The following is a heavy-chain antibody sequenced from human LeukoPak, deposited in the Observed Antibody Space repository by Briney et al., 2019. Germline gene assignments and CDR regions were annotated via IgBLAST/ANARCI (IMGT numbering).Heavy chain of an antibody. CDR2: ISSSSSYI. Sequence: GGSLRLSCAASGFTFSSYSMNWVRQAPEKGLEWVSSISSSSSYIYYADSVKGRFTISRDNAKNSLYLQMNSLRAEDTAVYYCAREGDYYDSSGYYSAPYFDYWGQGTLVTVSS. D-gene: IGHD3-22*01. CDR3: AREGDYYDSSGYYSAPYFDY. CDR1: GFTFSSYS. J-gene: IGHJ4*02. V-gene: IGHV3-21*04.